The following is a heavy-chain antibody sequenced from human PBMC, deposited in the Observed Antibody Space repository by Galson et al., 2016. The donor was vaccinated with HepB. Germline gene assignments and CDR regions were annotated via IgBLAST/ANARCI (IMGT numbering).Heavy chain of an antibody. J-gene: IGHJ4*02. CDR2: LLPLFATP. CDR1: GYTFTGHY. V-gene: IGHV1-69*13. CDR3: ARGEYFFDF. Sequence: SVKVSCKASGYTFTGHYMHWVRQAPGQGLEWVGGLLPLFATPHYAQKFQGRVTITADEATSTGYMEVNSLRSDDTAVYYCARGEYFFDFWGQGTLVTVSS. D-gene: IGHD3-10*01.